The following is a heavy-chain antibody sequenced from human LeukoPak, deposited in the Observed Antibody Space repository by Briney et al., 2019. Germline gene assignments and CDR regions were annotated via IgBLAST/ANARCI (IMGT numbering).Heavy chain of an antibody. CDR3: AREAGGSPPYYYYYGMDV. Sequence: PGGSLRLSCAASGFTFSSYSMNWVRQAPGKGLEWVSYISSSSSTIYYADSVKGRFTISRDNAKNSLYLQMNSLRAEDTAVYYCAREAGGSPPYYYYYGMDVWGQGTTVPVSS. D-gene: IGHD2-15*01. V-gene: IGHV3-48*01. J-gene: IGHJ6*02. CDR1: GFTFSSYS. CDR2: ISSSSSTI.